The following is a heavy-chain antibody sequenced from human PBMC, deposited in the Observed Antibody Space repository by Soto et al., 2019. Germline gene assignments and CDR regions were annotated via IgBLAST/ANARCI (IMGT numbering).Heavy chain of an antibody. CDR3: ARETYGDYVGYFHP. V-gene: IGHV4-4*02. J-gene: IGHJ5*02. D-gene: IGHD4-17*01. CDR2: VYHSGST. CDR1: GGSIISSSW. Sequence: SETLSLTCAVSGGSIISSSWWNWVRQPPGKGLEWIGNVYHSGSTNYNPSLQSRVTISLDKSKNQFSLKLSSVTAADTAVYYCARETYGDYVGYFHPWAQRIQVTVSS.